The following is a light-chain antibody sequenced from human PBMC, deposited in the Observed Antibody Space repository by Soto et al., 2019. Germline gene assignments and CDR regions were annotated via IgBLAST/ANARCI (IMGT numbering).Light chain of an antibody. J-gene: IGKJ1*01. CDR2: IXX. CDR3: QQYGSSPKT. V-gene: IGKV3-20*01. CDR1: PSVSSSV. Sequence: EIVLTHYPGSMSLFPVIRATISCRARPSVSSSVLTWYEHNTGQASMLVCYIXXSXENGIPDRFSGSGSGTDFTLTISRLEPEDFAFYYCQQYGSSPKTFGQGTKVDIK.